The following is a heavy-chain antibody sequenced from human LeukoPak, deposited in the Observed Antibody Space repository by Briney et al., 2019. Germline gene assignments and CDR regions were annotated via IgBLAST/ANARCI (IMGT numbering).Heavy chain of an antibody. J-gene: IGHJ4*02. D-gene: IGHD6-6*01. V-gene: IGHV4-59*01. CDR1: GGSISSYY. CDR2: IYYSGNT. Sequence: SEXLSLTCTVSGGSISSYYWSWIRQPPGKGPEGIGYIYYSGNTDYNPSLKSRVTISVDTSKNQFSLKLSSVTAADTAVYYCARYISSSQFSFDYWGQGTLVTVSS. CDR3: ARYISSSQFSFDY.